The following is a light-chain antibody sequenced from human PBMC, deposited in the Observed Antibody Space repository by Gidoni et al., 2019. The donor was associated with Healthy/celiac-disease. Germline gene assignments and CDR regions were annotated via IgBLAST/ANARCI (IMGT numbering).Light chain of an antibody. Sequence: DIQMTQSPSTRSASVGDRVPITCRASQSISSWLAWYQQKPGKAPKLLIYKASSLESGVPSRFSGSGSGTEFTLTISSLQPDDFATYYCQQYNSYPATFGPGTKVDIK. V-gene: IGKV1-5*03. CDR3: QQYNSYPAT. CDR1: QSISSW. J-gene: IGKJ3*01. CDR2: KAS.